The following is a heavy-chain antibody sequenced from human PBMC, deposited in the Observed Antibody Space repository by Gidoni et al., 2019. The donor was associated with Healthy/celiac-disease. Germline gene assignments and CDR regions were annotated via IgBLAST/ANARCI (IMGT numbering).Heavy chain of an antibody. Sequence: EVQLLESGGGLVQPGGSLRLSCAASGFTFSSYAMSWVRQAPGKGLEWVSAISGSGGSTYYADSVKGRFTISRDNSKNTLYLQMNSLRAEDTAVYYCAKDRVSCSSTSCYGIASYYYMDVWGKGTTVTVSS. CDR3: AKDRVSCSSTSCYGIASYYYMDV. CDR2: ISGSGGST. CDR1: GFTFSSYA. D-gene: IGHD2-2*01. V-gene: IGHV3-23*01. J-gene: IGHJ6*03.